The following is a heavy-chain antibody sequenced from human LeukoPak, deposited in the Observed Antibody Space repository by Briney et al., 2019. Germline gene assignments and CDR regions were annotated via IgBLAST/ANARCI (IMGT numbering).Heavy chain of an antibody. CDR3: ARESGSVTSEVDFDY. D-gene: IGHD4-17*01. Sequence: QPGGSLRLSCAASGFTFSSYRMSWVRQAPGKGLEWVATIRQDGSQKYYVDSVKGRFTISRDNAKNSLYLQMNSLRAEDTAVYYCARESGSVTSEVDFDYWGQGTLVTVSS. V-gene: IGHV3-7*01. CDR2: IRQDGSQK. CDR1: GFTFSSYR. J-gene: IGHJ4*02.